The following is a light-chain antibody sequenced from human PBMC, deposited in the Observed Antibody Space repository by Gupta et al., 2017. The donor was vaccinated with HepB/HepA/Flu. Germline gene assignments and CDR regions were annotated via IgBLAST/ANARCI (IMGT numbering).Light chain of an antibody. CDR2: GAS. Sequence: EIVMTQSPATLSVSPGERATLSCRASQSVSSNLAWYQQKPGQAPRLLIYGASTRATGIPARFSGSGSGTEFTLTISSLQSEDVAVYYCQQYNKWPPLTFGGGTKAEIK. CDR3: QQYNKWPPLT. J-gene: IGKJ4*01. CDR1: QSVSSN. V-gene: IGKV3-15*01.